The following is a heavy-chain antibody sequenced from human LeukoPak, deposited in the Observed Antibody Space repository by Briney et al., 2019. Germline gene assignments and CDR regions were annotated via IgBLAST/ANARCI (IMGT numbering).Heavy chain of an antibody. D-gene: IGHD2-8*02. Sequence: SETLSLTCTVSRASMSSFFWSWIRQPPGEGVEWIGHIHYSGTTKYNPSLTSRITLSMDTSKSQVSLRLTSVTAADTAMYYCAASGNSWWAGFFHDWGQGTLVSVSS. V-gene: IGHV4-59*03. CDR1: RASMSSFF. CDR3: AASGNSWWAGFFHD. CDR2: IHYSGTT. J-gene: IGHJ1*01.